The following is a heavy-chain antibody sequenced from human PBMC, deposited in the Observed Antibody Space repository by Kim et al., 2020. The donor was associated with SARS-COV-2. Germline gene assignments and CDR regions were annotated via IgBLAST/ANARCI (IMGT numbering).Heavy chain of an antibody. J-gene: IGHJ4*02. CDR3: ARVQLESVTIDY. D-gene: IGHD1-1*01. CDR2: IYYSGST. CDR1: GGSISSYY. V-gene: IGHV4-59*08. Sequence: SETLSLTCTVSGGSISSYYWSWIRQPPGKGLEWIGYIYYSGSTNYNPSLKSRVTISVDTSKNQFSLKLSSVTAADTAVYYCARVQLESVTIDYWGQGTLVTVSS.